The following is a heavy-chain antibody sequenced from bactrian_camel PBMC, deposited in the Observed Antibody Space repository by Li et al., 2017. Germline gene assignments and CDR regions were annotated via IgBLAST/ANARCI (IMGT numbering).Heavy chain of an antibody. D-gene: IGHD1*01. CDR1: GYITTNYC. J-gene: IGHJ4*01. CDR3: ALYEAYGGRCSFREDFYDY. V-gene: IGHV3S60*01. CDR2: IFGDTRLT. Sequence: HVQLVESGGGSVQAGGSLRLSCTASGYITTNYCMGWFRQAPGKERKGVACIFGDTRLTYYSNSVKGRFTISQDNAKNTVYLQMNSLQPEDTATYYCALYEAYGGRCSFREDFYDYWGPGTQVTVS.